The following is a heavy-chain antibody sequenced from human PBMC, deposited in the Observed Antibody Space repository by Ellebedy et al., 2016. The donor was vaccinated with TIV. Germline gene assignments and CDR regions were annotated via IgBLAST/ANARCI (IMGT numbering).Heavy chain of an antibody. D-gene: IGHD2/OR15-2a*01. CDR2: IYSGGST. V-gene: IGHV3-53*01. CDR3: ARGVLSGY. J-gene: IGHJ4*02. Sequence: GESLKISCAASGFPVSNNYISWVRQAPGKGLEWVSVIYSGGSTYYADSLKGRFTISRDNSKNTVYLQMNSLRAEDTAVYYCARGVLSGYWGQGTLVTVSS. CDR1: GFPVSNNY.